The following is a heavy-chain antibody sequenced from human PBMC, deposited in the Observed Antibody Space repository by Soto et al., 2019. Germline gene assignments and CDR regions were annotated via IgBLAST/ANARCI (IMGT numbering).Heavy chain of an antibody. V-gene: IGHV3-30*03. CDR2: VSHDGRNT. J-gene: IGHJ4*02. D-gene: IGHD6-13*01. CDR1: GFTFSDYA. CDR3: ATDPSLRSNWYYYLDI. Sequence: GGSLRLSCAASGFTFSDYAMHWVRQAPGKGLEWVAVVSHDGRNTHYADSVKGRFTISRDNAKNSLFLQMNSLRDEDTAVYYCATDPSLRSNWYYYLDIWGQGTPVTVSS.